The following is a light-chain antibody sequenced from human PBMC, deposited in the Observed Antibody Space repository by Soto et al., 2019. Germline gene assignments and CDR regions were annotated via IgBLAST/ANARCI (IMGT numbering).Light chain of an antibody. J-gene: IGKJ5*01. Sequence: ENVLTQSPGTLYLSPGERATLSCRASQTVSSYLTWYQQRPGQAPRLLISGASRRATGIPDRFSGSGSGTDFTLTISMLEPEDFALYYCQQYGTSPITFGQGTRLEIK. V-gene: IGKV3-20*01. CDR1: QTVSSY. CDR2: GAS. CDR3: QQYGTSPIT.